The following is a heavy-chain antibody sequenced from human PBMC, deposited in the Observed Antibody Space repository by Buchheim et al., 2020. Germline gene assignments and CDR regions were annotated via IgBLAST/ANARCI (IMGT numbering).Heavy chain of an antibody. V-gene: IGHV3-23*01. CDR2: ISGSGSII. CDR3: AKKEWETFDK. Sequence: EVQLLESGGGLVQPGGSLRLSCAASGFTFSSYAMSWVRQAPGKGLEWVSEISGSGSIIYYADSVKGRFTISRDHSRNTLYLELNSLRAEDTAVYYCAKKEWETFDKWGQGTL. CDR1: GFTFSSYA. D-gene: IGHD1-26*01. J-gene: IGHJ4*02.